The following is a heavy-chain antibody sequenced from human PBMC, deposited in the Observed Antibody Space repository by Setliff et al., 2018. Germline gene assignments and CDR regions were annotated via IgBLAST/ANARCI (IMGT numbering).Heavy chain of an antibody. CDR3: VKDSGSGNYFGGYFDY. CDR2: ISWDSGSK. V-gene: IGHV3-9*01. J-gene: IGHJ4*02. D-gene: IGHD3-10*01. CDR1: GFTFDDYV. Sequence: GGSLRLSCAASGFTFDDYVMHWVRQAPGKGLEWVSGISWDSGSKGYADSVKGRFTISRDNAKKSLYLQMNSLRAEDTALYYCVKDSGSGNYFGGYFDYWGQGTLVTVS.